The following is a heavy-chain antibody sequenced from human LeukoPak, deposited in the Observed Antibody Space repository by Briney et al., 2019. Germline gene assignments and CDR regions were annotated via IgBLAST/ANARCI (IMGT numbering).Heavy chain of an antibody. V-gene: IGHV1-69*04. CDR2: FIPFLDIP. J-gene: IGHJ4*02. CDR3: ARSRSSGNYYGQEDS. D-gene: IGHD1-26*01. Sequence: RASVKVSCKASGDTFSSYAISWIRQAPGQGLEWMGRFIPFLDIPNTAQKFLGRVTSTADKSTSTAYMELSSLRPDDTAVYFCARSRSSGNYYGQEDSWGQGTLVAVSS. CDR1: GDTFSSYA.